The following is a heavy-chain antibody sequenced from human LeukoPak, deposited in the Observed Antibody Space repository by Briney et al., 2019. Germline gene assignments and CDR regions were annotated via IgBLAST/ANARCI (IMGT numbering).Heavy chain of an antibody. CDR1: DGSISSDSFY. CDR3: VGEEYGTGSYYKSSD. CDR2: LYYTGSYTGTT. J-gene: IGHJ4*02. D-gene: IGHD3-10*01. Sequence: PSETLSLTCIVSDGSISSDSFYWGWIRQPPGKGLEWTGSLYYTGSYTGTTYYNPSLESRVTVSVDTSKNLCSLKLTSVTAADTALYYCVGEEYGTGSYYKSSDWGQGTLVTVSS. V-gene: IGHV4-39*01.